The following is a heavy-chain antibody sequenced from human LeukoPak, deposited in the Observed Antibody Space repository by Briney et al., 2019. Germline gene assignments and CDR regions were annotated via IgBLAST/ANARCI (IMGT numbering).Heavy chain of an antibody. CDR3: AKDRAHKYYYDSSGYYHDAFDI. V-gene: IGHV3-23*01. Sequence: PGGSLRLSCAASGFTFSSYAMSWVRQPPGKGLEWVSAISSSGGGTYYADSVKGRFTVSRDNSKNTLYLQMNSLRAEDTAVYYCAKDRAHKYYYDSSGYYHDAFDIWGQGTMVTVSS. D-gene: IGHD3-22*01. CDR1: GFTFSSYA. CDR2: ISSSGGGT. J-gene: IGHJ3*02.